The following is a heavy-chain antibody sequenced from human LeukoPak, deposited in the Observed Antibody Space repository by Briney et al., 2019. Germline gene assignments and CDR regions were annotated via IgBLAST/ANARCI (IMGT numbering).Heavy chain of an antibody. CDR2: ISGSGGST. CDR1: GFTFSSYA. V-gene: IGHV3-23*01. CDR3: AKELPFVVVPAATNFDY. J-gene: IGHJ4*02. Sequence: GGSLRLSCAASGFTFSSYAMSWVRQAPGKGLEWVSAISGSGGSTYYADSVKGRFTISRDNSKNTLYLQMNSLRAEDTAVYYCAKELPFVVVPAATNFDYWGQGTLVTVSS. D-gene: IGHD2-2*01.